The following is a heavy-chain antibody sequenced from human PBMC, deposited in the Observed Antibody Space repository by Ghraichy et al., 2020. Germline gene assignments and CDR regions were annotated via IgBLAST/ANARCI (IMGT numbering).Heavy chain of an antibody. CDR1: GFTFSSYA. D-gene: IGHD3-22*01. Sequence: GGSLRLSCAASGFTFSSYAMSWVRQAPGKGLEWVSAISGSGGSTYYADSVKGRFTISRDNSKNTLYLQMNSLRAEDTAVYYWAKDASHYHYYDSSNWFDPWGQGTLVTVSS. J-gene: IGHJ5*02. V-gene: IGHV3-23*01. CDR3: AKDASHYHYYDSSNWFDP. CDR2: ISGSGGST.